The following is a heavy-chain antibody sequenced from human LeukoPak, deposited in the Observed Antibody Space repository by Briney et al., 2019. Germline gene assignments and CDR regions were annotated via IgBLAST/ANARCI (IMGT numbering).Heavy chain of an antibody. CDR2: IIPIFGTA. J-gene: IGHJ5*02. CDR3: ARFRGGDCSSTSCFLSWFDP. V-gene: IGHV1-69*05. Sequence: ASVKVSCKASGGTLSSYAISWVRQAPGQGLEWMGGIIPIFGTANYAQKFQGRVTITTDESTSTAYMELSSLRSEDTAVYYCARFRGGDCSSTSCFLSWFDPWGQGTLVTVSS. CDR1: GGTLSSYA. D-gene: IGHD2-2*01.